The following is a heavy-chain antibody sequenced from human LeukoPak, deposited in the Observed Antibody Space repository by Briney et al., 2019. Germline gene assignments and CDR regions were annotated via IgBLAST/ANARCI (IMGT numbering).Heavy chain of an antibody. CDR1: GFTVSSNY. CDR2: IYSGGST. CDR3: ARGHLDDSSGYSFDY. Sequence: QPGGSLRLSCAASGFTVSSNYMSWVRQAPGKGLEWVSVIYSGGSTYYADSVKGRFTISRDNSKNTLYLQMNSLRAEDTAVYYCARGHLDDSSGYSFDYWGQGTLVTVSS. D-gene: IGHD3-22*01. J-gene: IGHJ4*02. V-gene: IGHV3-66*02.